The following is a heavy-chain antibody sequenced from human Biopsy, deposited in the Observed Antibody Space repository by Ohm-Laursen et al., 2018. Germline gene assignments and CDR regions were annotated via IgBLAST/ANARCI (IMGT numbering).Heavy chain of an antibody. V-gene: IGHV3-48*01. Sequence: SLRLSCAASGFTFSTYAMNWVRQAPGQGLEWISYISSTSSATYYADSVKGRFTVSRDNAKNSLFLQMNSLRAEDTAVYYCATGPVQMVYANLRGEFASWGQGALVTVSS. CDR1: GFTFSTYA. J-gene: IGHJ5*02. D-gene: IGHD2-8*01. CDR2: ISSTSSAT. CDR3: ATGPVQMVYANLRGEFAS.